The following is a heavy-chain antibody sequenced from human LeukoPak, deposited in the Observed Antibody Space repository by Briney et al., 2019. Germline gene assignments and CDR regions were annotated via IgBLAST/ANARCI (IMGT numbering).Heavy chain of an antibody. CDR1: GGSISSSSYY. CDR2: IYYSGST. D-gene: IGHD2-15*01. Sequence: PSETLTLTCTVSGGSISSSSYYWGWIRQPPGKGLEWIGSIYYSGSTYYNPSLKSRVTISVDTSKNQFSLNLDSVTAADTAVYYCASSLQDFDLIVVWGRGTLVTASS. V-gene: IGHV4-39*07. J-gene: IGHJ4*02. CDR3: ASSLQDFDLIVV.